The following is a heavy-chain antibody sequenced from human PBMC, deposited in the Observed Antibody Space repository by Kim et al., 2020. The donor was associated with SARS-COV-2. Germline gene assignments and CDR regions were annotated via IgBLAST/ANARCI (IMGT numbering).Heavy chain of an antibody. CDR3: ARGKSDY. CDR1: GFTFSSYA. CDR2: ISYDGSNK. V-gene: IGHV3-30-3*01. Sequence: GGSLRLSCAASGFTFSSYAMHWVRQAPGKGLEWVAVISYDGSNKYYADSVKGRFTISRDNSKNTLYLQMNSLRAEDTAVYYCARGKSDYWGQGTLVTVSS. J-gene: IGHJ4*02.